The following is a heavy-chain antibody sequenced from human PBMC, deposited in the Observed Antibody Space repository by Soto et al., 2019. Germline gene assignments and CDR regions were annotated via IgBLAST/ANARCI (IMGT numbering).Heavy chain of an antibody. CDR2: IIPSLGTT. V-gene: IGHV1-69*01. J-gene: IGHJ6*02. D-gene: IGHD2-15*01. CDR3: APYCSGGSCYAAGDYYYYALDV. Sequence: QVQLLQSGAEVKKPGSSVKVSCKASGGTFSSYAIGWVRQAPGQGLEWMGGIIPSLGTTDYAQKFQGRVTITADGSTSTAYMELSSLRSDDTAVYYCAPYCSGGSCYAAGDYYYYALDVWGQGTTVTVSS. CDR1: GGTFSSYA.